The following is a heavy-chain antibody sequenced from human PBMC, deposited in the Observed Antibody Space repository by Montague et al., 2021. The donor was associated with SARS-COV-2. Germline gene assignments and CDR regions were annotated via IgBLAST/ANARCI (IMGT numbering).Heavy chain of an antibody. CDR2: IHYSGST. D-gene: IGHD5-24*01. J-gene: IGHJ5*02. Sequence: SETLSLTCTVSGGSVSRGSYYWSWIRQPPGKGLEWIGNIHYSGSTNYNPSLKSRVTISVDTSKNQFSLKLMSVTAADTAVYFCAREDRWNWFDPWGQGVLVTVSS. V-gene: IGHV4-61*01. CDR3: AREDRWNWFDP. CDR1: GGSVSRGSYY.